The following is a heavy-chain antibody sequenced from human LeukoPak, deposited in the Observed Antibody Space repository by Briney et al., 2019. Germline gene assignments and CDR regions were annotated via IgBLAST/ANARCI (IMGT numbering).Heavy chain of an antibody. CDR3: ARDSGYSGYDSYYFDY. J-gene: IGHJ4*02. V-gene: IGHV3-23*01. Sequence: GGSLRLSCAASGFTFSSYAMSWVRQAPGKGLEWVSAISGSDGRTYYADSVKGRFTISRDNAKNSLYLQMNSLRAEDTAVYYCARDSGYSGYDSYYFDYWGQGTLVTVSS. CDR1: GFTFSSYA. D-gene: IGHD5-12*01. CDR2: ISGSDGRT.